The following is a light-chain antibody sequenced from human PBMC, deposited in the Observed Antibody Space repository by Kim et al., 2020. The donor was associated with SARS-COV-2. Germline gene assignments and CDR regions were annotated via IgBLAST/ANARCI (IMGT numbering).Light chain of an antibody. CDR1: QSVSSSH. CDR3: QQYDTPPRT. CDR2: GAS. J-gene: IGKJ1*01. V-gene: IGKV3-20*01. Sequence: EVVLTQSPGTLSLSPGERATLSCRASQSVSSSHLAWYQQKPGQAPRLLIYGASSRATGIPDRFSGSGSGTDFTLTISRLEPEDFAVYYCQQYDTPPRTFGQGTKVDIK.